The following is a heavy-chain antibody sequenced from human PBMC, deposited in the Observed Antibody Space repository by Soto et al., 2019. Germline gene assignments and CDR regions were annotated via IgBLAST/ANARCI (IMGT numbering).Heavy chain of an antibody. CDR1: GFTFSNYA. J-gene: IGHJ4*02. D-gene: IGHD1-26*01. V-gene: IGHV3-23*01. CDR2: ISVSGNSA. CDR3: AKGALSTTSPYDFDY. Sequence: EVQLLESGGGLLQPGGSLRLSCAASGFTFSNYAMNWVRQAPGKGLEWVSTISVSGNSAYYADSVEGRFTISRDNSKNTLYLQLNSLRAEDTAIYYCAKGALSTTSPYDFDYWGQGTLVTVSS.